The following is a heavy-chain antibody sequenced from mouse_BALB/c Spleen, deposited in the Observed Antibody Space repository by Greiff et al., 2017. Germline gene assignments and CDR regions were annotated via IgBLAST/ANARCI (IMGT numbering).Heavy chain of an antibody. Sequence: DVMLVESGGGLVKPGGSLKLSCAASGFTFSSYAMSWVRQSPEKRLEWVAEISSGGSYSYYPDTVSGRFTISRDNAKNTLYLEMSSLRSADTAMYYCARGKNGSSAWFADWGQGTLVTVSA. J-gene: IGHJ3*01. CDR2: ISSGGSYS. V-gene: IGHV5-9-4*01. CDR3: ARGKNGSSAWFAD. CDR1: GFTFSSYA. D-gene: IGHD1-1*01.